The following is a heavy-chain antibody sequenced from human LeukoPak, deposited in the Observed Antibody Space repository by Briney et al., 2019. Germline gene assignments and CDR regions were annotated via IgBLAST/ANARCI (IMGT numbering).Heavy chain of an antibody. V-gene: IGHV3-21*01. J-gene: IGHJ6*03. CDR2: ISSSSSYI. D-gene: IGHD3-3*01. Sequence: GGSLRLSCAASGFTFSSYSMNWVRQAPGKGLEWVSSISSSSSYIYYADSVKGRFTISRDNAKNSLYLQMNSLRAEDTAVYYCAKEDRGYYHPPPPRYYYYYYMDVWGKGTTVTVSS. CDR1: GFTFSSYS. CDR3: AKEDRGYYHPPPPRYYYYYYMDV.